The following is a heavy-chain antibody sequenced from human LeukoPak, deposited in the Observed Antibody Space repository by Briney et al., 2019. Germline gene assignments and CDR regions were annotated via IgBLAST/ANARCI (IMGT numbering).Heavy chain of an antibody. CDR1: GGSFSGYY. J-gene: IGHJ6*03. D-gene: IGHD2-8*02. V-gene: IGHV4-34*01. CDR3: ARGPRYCTGGVCYYYYYMDV. Sequence: SETLSLTCAVYGGSFSGYYWSWIRQPPGKGLEWIGEINHSGSTNYNPSLKSRVTISVDTSKNQFSLKLSSVTAADTAVYYCARGPRYCTGGVCYYYYYMDVWGNGTTVTVSS. CDR2: INHSGST.